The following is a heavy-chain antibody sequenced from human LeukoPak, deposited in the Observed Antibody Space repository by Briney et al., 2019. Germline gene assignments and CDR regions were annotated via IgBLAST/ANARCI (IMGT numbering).Heavy chain of an antibody. CDR3: ARDSAEMATLPYNCFDP. V-gene: IGHV1-2*04. J-gene: IGHJ5*02. CDR2: INPNSGGT. D-gene: IGHD5-24*01. Sequence: ASVKVSCKASGYTFTGYYMHWVRQAPGQGLEWMGWINPNSGGTNYAHKFQGWVTMTRDTSISTAYMELSRLRSDDTAVYYCARDSAEMATLPYNCFDPWGQGTLVTVSS. CDR1: GYTFTGYY.